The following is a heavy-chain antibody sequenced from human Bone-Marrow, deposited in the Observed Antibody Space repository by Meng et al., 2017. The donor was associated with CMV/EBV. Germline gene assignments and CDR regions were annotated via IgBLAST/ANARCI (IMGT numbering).Heavy chain of an antibody. CDR1: GYTFTGYY. Sequence: ASVKVSCKASGYTFTGYYMHWVRQAPGQGLEWMGWINPNSGGTNYAQKFQGRVTMTRDTSISTAYMELSRLRSDDTAVYYCARADDGSGYYGYWGQGTLVTVSS. D-gene: IGHD3-22*01. CDR3: ARADDGSGYYGY. J-gene: IGHJ4*02. CDR2: INPNSGGT. V-gene: IGHV1-2*02.